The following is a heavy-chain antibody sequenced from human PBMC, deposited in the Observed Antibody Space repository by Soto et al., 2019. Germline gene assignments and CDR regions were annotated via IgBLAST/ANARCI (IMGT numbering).Heavy chain of an antibody. CDR2: INPNSGGT. CDR1: GYTFPGYH. D-gene: IGHD1-26*01. J-gene: IGHJ3*02. CDR3: ARVKVGAPDAFDI. Sequence: ASVKVSCKASGYTFPGYHMHWVRQAPGQGLEWMGWINPNSGGTNYAQKFQGRVTMTRDTSISTAYMELSRLRSDDTAVYYCARVKVGAPDAFDIWGQGTMVTVSS. V-gene: IGHV1-2*02.